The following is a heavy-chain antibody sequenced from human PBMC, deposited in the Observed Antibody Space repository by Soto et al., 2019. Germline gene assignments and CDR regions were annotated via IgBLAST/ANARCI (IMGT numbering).Heavy chain of an antibody. V-gene: IGHV3-11*01. Sequence: PGGSLRLSCAASGFTFSDYYMSWIRQAPGKGLEWVSYISSDGSIIYYADSVKGRFTISRDNAQNSLYLQMNSLRAEDTAVYYCARDLGYYDSSGYCDYWGQGTLVTVSA. CDR2: ISSDGSII. D-gene: IGHD3-22*01. CDR3: ARDLGYYDSSGYCDY. J-gene: IGHJ4*02. CDR1: GFTFSDYY.